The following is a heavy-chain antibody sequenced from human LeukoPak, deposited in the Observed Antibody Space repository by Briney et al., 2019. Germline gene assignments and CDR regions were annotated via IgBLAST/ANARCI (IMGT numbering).Heavy chain of an antibody. CDR1: GGSFSGYY. V-gene: IGHV4-34*01. D-gene: IGHD3-10*01. J-gene: IGHJ6*04. Sequence: SETLSLTCAVYGGSFSGYYWSWIRQPPGKGLEWIGEINHSGSTNYNPSLKSRVTISVDTSKNQFSLKLSSVTAADTAVYYCAITYGSGSYPYGMDVWGKGTTVTVSS. CDR3: AITYGSGSYPYGMDV. CDR2: INHSGST.